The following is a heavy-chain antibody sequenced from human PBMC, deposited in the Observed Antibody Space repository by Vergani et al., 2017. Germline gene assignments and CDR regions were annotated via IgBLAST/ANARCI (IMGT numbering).Heavy chain of an antibody. D-gene: IGHD3-9*01. CDR2: ISSSGSTI. Sequence: EVQLVESGGGLVQPGGSLRLSCAASGFTFSSYEMNWVRQAPGKGLEWVSYISSSGSTIYYADSVKGRFTISRDNAKNSLYLQMNSLRVEDTGVYYCASARCIETCYMSNWLDSWGQGTLVTVSS. CDR3: ASARCIETCYMSNWLDS. J-gene: IGHJ5*01. CDR1: GFTFSSYE. V-gene: IGHV3-48*03.